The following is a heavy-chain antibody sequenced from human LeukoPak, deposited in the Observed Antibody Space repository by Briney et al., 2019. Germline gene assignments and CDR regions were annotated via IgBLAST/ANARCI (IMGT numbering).Heavy chain of an antibody. D-gene: IGHD2-21*02. CDR2: ISSSSSYI. Sequence: GGSLRLSCAASGFTFSSYSMNWVRQAPGKGLEWVSSISSSSSYIYYADSVKGRFTISRDNAKNSLYLQMNSLRAEDTAVYYCARGVYCGGDCYSYYYYYMDVWGKGTTVTVSS. CDR1: GFTFSSYS. J-gene: IGHJ6*03. CDR3: ARGVYCGGDCYSYYYYYMDV. V-gene: IGHV3-21*01.